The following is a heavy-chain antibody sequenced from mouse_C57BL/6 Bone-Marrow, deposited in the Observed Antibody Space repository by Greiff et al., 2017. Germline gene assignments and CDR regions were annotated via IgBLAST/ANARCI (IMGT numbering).Heavy chain of an antibody. J-gene: IGHJ1*03. CDR3: ARPDYDNYCSFDD. CDR2: IYPGSGST. V-gene: IGHV1-55*01. CDR1: GYTFTSYW. D-gene: IGHD2-1*01. Sequence: VQLQQPGAELVKPGASVKMSCKASGYTFTSYWITWVKQRPGQGLEWIGDIYPGSGSTNYNEKFKSKATLTVDTSSSTAYMQLSSLTSEDSAVYYCARPDYDNYCSFDDWGTGTTVTVSS.